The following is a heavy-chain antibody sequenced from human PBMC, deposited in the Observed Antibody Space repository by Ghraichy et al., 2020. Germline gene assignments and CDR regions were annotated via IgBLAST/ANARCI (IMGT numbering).Heavy chain of an antibody. CDR1: GGSFSGYY. V-gene: IGHV4-34*01. CDR3: ATGGNDAFDI. J-gene: IGHJ3*02. Sequence: SETLSLTCAVYGGSFSGYYWSWIRQPPGKGLEWIGEINHSGSTNYNPSLKSRVTISVDTSKNQFSLKLSSVTAADTAVYYCATGGNDAFDIWGQGTMVTVSS. CDR2: INHSGST. D-gene: IGHD3-16*01.